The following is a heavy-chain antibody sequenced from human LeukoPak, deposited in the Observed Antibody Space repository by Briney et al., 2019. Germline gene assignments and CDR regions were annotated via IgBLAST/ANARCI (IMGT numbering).Heavy chain of an antibody. Sequence: ASVKVSCTASGYTFTSYYMHWVRQAPGQGLEWMGIINPSGGSTSYAQKFQGRVTTTRDTSTSTVYMELSSLRSEDTAVYYCSAVVVRGVITLDYWGQGTLVTVSS. D-gene: IGHD3-10*01. CDR3: SAVVVRGVITLDY. V-gene: IGHV1-46*01. J-gene: IGHJ4*02. CDR1: GYTFTSYY. CDR2: INPSGGST.